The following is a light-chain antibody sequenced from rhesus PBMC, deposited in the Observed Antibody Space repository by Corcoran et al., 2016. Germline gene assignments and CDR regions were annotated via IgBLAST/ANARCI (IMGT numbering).Light chain of an antibody. CDR2: KAS. CDR1: QAISIW. Sequence: DIQMTQSPSSLSASVGDRVTITCRASQAISIWLAWSQQKPGKAPKLLIFKASTFQTGVPSRLSGSGSGTEFTLTISSLQPEDFSTYDCQQHDSAPRTFGQGTKVEIK. J-gene: IGKJ1*01. CDR3: QQHDSAPRT. V-gene: IGKV1-21*01.